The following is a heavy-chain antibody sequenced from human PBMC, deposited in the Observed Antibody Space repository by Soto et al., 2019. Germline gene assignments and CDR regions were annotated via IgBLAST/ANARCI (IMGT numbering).Heavy chain of an antibody. D-gene: IGHD7-27*01. V-gene: IGHV3-7*03. CDR1: GFTFSSYW. CDR2: IKQDGSEK. CDR3: ARSRLGIHPEPFDY. J-gene: IGHJ4*02. Sequence: GGSLRLSCAASGFTFSSYWMSWVRQAPGKGLEWVANIKQDGSEKYYVDSVKGRFTISRDNAKNSLYLQMNSLRAEDTAVYYCARSRLGIHPEPFDYWGQGTLVTVSS.